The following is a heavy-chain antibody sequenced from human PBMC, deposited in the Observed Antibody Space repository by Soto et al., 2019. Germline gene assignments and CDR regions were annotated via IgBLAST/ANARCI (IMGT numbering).Heavy chain of an antibody. D-gene: IGHD3-22*01. J-gene: IGHJ3*02. CDR2: IYYGGSS. CDR3: ARHGGITMIVGGGLLSAFDI. Sequence: QVQLQESGPGLVKPSETLSLTCTVSGGSISSYYWSWIRQPPGKGLEWIGYIYYGGSSNYNPSLKSRVRISVGTSKNQFSLKLSSVAAADTAVYYCARHGGITMIVGGGLLSAFDIWGQGTMVTVSS. CDR1: GGSISSYY. V-gene: IGHV4-59*08.